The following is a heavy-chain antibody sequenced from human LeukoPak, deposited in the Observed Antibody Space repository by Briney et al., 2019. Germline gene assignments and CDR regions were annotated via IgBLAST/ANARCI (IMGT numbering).Heavy chain of an antibody. J-gene: IGHJ4*02. Sequence: GGSLRLSCAASGFTFSDYWIHWVRQAPGKGLVWVSRINTDGSITNYADSVKGRFSISRDNAKNTLYLQMSSLRAEDTAVYYCARDRGPRAGFMVREAYDYWGQGTLVTVSS. V-gene: IGHV3-74*01. CDR2: INTDGSIT. D-gene: IGHD3-10*01. CDR3: ARDRGPRAGFMVREAYDY. CDR1: GFTFSDYW.